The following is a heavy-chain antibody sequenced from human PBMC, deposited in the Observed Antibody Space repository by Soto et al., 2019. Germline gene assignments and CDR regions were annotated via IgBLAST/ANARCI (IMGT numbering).Heavy chain of an antibody. D-gene: IGHD6-19*01. Sequence: VQLVESGGGVVQPGRSLRLSCAASGFTFSDYAMHWVPQAPGKGLEWVAVVSHDGRNTHYADSVRGRFTISRDSSKNTVSLEMTSLRAEDTAVYYCAKGGRQWLVTSDFNYWGQGALVTVSS. V-gene: IGHV3-30*18. CDR2: VSHDGRNT. CDR3: AKGGRQWLVTSDFNY. CDR1: GFTFSDYA. J-gene: IGHJ4*02.